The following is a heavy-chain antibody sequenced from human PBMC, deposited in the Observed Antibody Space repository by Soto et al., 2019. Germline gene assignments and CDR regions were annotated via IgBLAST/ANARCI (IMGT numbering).Heavy chain of an antibody. CDR1: GFTFSSYW. CDR3: ARDGVDDSSGWKY. V-gene: IGHV3-7*03. CDR2: IKQDGSEK. D-gene: IGHD6-19*01. Sequence: GGSLRLSCAASGFTFSSYWMSWVRQAPGKGLEWVANIKQDGSEKYYVDSVKGRFTISRDNAKNSLYLQMNSLRAEDTAVYYCARDGVDDSSGWKYWGQGTLVTVSS. J-gene: IGHJ4*02.